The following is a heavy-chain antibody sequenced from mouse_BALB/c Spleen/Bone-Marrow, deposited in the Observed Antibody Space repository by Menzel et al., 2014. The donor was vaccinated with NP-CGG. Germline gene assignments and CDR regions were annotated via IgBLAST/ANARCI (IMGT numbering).Heavy chain of an antibody. CDR3: ARDVGYGNYFVY. V-gene: IGHV7-1*02. D-gene: IGHD2-10*02. CDR2: SRNKAKYYTT. Sequence: EVKVVESGGGSVQPGDSLRLSCATSGFTFSDFYMDWVRQPPGKRLEWIAASRNKAKYYTTEYSASVKGRFIVSRDTSQSVLYLQMNALRAEDTAIYYCARDVGYGNYFVYWGQGTLVTVSA. J-gene: IGHJ3*01. CDR1: GFTFSDFY.